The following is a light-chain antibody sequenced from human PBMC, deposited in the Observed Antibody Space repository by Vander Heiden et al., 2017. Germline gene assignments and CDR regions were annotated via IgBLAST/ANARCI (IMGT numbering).Light chain of an antibody. CDR2: SAS. CDR1: QGISSY. Sequence: DIQLTQSPSSLSASVGDRVTITCRVSQGISSYLNWYRQKPGKVPKLLIYSASNLQSGVPSRLTDTGSGTDFTLSIIILQPEDVATYYGQWTDTAGLTLGQGTRLEIK. CDR3: QWTDTAGLT. J-gene: IGKJ5*01. V-gene: IGKV1-27*01.